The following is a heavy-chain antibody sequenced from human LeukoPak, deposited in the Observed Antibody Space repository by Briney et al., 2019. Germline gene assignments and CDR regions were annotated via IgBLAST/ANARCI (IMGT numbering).Heavy chain of an antibody. V-gene: IGHV4-59*08. J-gene: IGHJ3*02. CDR1: GGSISSYY. CDR2: IYYSGST. CDR3: ASYLGYALDI. Sequence: SVTLSLTCTVSGGSISSYYWSWLRQPPGKGRVGFGYIYYSGSTNYHPFLKRRVTISVDTYKNQFSLKLSSVTAADTAVYYCASYLGYALDIWGQGTMVTVSS.